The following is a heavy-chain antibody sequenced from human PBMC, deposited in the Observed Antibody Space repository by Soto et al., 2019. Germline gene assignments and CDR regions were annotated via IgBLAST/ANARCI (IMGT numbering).Heavy chain of an antibody. CDR1: GYTFTSYG. CDR3: ATRSPAFDY. CDR2: ISTYQGNT. V-gene: IGHV1-18*01. J-gene: IGHJ4*02. Sequence: QVQLVQSGPEVKKPGASVKVSCKTSGYTFTSYGISWVRQAPGQGLEWMGWISTYQGNTNYAQKFQGRVTMTTDTPTSTAYMERRSLTSDDTAVYYCATRSPAFDYWGQGTLVTVSS.